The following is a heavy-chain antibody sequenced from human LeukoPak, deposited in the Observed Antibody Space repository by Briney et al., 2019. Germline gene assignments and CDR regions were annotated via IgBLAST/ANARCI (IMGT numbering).Heavy chain of an antibody. CDR2: ISYSGST. J-gene: IGHJ4*02. CDR1: GVSFSGYY. CDR3: AINDGSGSYYKSDY. D-gene: IGHD3-10*01. Sequence: PSETLSLTCAVYGVSFSGYYWSWVRQFPGKGLEWIAEISYSGSTNYNPSLKSRVTISIDTSKNQFSLKMRSVTDADTAVYYCAINDGSGSYYKSDYWGRGTLVTVSS. V-gene: IGHV4-34*01.